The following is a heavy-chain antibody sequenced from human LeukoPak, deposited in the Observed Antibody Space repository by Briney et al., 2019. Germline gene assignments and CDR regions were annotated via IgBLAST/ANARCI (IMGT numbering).Heavy chain of an antibody. CDR1: GFTFDDYA. Sequence: GGSLRLSCAASGFTFDDYAMHWARQAPGKGLEWVSGISWNSGSIGYADSVKGRFTISRDNAKNSLYLQMNSLRAEDTALYYCAKVNTYDSSGYFDYWGQGTLVTVSS. CDR2: ISWNSGSI. D-gene: IGHD3-22*01. CDR3: AKVNTYDSSGYFDY. V-gene: IGHV3-9*01. J-gene: IGHJ4*02.